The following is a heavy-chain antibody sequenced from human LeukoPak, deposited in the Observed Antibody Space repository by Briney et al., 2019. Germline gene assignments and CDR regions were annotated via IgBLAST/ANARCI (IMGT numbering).Heavy chain of an antibody. CDR1: GGSINSGDYY. CDR3: AREGVAAAGTDAFDI. V-gene: IGHV4-30-4*08. J-gene: IGHJ3*02. D-gene: IGHD6-13*01. CDR2: IYYSGST. Sequence: SETLSLTCTVSGGSINSGDYYWSWIRQPPGKGLEWIGYIYYSGSTYYNPSLKSRLTISVDTSKNQFSLKLSSVTAADTAVYYCAREGVAAAGTDAFDIWGQGTMVTVSS.